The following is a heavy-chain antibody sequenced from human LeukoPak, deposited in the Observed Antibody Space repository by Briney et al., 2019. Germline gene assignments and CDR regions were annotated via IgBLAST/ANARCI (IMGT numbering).Heavy chain of an antibody. CDR3: ARDYGAYYFDY. V-gene: IGHV4-39*02. Sequence: PSETLSLTCTVSGGSISSSTYYWGWIRQPPGKGLEWIGNIYYSGSTYYNPSLKSRVTISVDTSRNQFSLKLSSVTATDTALYYCARDYGAYYFDYWAREPWSPSPQ. D-gene: IGHD4-17*01. J-gene: IGHJ4*02. CDR2: IYYSGST. CDR1: GGSISSSTYY.